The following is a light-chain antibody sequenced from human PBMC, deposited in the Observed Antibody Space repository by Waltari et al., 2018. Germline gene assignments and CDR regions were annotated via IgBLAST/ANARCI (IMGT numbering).Light chain of an antibody. CDR3: QHRDHWLPDAT. Sequence: EIVLTQSPGTLSLSPGDRATLSCRASQSVFSAYLAWYQQKPGQAPRLLIYGASRRATGIPARFSGSGSGTDFTLTISSLEPEDFAVYYCQHRDHWLPDATFGPGTKVDI. V-gene: IGKV3D-20*02. CDR1: QSVFSAY. CDR2: GAS. J-gene: IGKJ3*01.